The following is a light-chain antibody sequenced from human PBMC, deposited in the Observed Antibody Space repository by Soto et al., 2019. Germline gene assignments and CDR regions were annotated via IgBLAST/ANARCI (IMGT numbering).Light chain of an antibody. V-gene: IGKV3-20*01. CDR2: GAS. Sequence: EFVLTQSPGTLSLSPGERATLSCRASQSVSSSYLAWYQQKPGQAPRLLIYGASSRATGIPDRFSGSGSGTDFTLSISRLEPEDFAVYFCQQFDGSPWTFGQGTKVDIK. J-gene: IGKJ1*01. CDR1: QSVSSSY. CDR3: QQFDGSPWT.